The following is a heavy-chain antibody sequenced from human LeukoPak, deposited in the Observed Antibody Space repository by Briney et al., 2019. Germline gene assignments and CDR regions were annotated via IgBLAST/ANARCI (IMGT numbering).Heavy chain of an antibody. CDR1: GYSVTAYY. CDR3: ARDAGGHAEARYGMDV. CDR2: ISPQNGGT. J-gene: IGHJ6*04. Sequence: ASVKVSCKASGYSVTAYYVHWLRQAPGQGLEWMGWISPQNGGTNYAQKFQGRVTMTSDTSVCTVYMELNRLRSDDTAVYYCARDAGGHAEARYGMDVWGKGAPVIVSS. V-gene: IGHV1-2*02. D-gene: IGHD1-14*01.